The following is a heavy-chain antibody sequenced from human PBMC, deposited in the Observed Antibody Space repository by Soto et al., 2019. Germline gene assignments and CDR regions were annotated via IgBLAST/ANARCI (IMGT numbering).Heavy chain of an antibody. J-gene: IGHJ6*02. CDR2: ISNGRSYT. D-gene: IGHD6-19*01. CDR3: ARPYSSGWYGFSGMDV. CDR1: GFTFSDYY. Sequence: GGSLRLSCAASGFTFSDYYMSWIRQAPGKGLEWVAYISNGRSYTNYADSVKGRFTISRDNSKNTLYLQMNSLRAEDTAVYYCARPYSSGWYGFSGMDVWGHGTTVTVSS. V-gene: IGHV3-11*06.